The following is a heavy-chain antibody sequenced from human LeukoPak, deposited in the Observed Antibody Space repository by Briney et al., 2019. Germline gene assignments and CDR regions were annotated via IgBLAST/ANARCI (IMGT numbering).Heavy chain of an antibody. D-gene: IGHD3-3*01. V-gene: IGHV3-11*04. Sequence: PGGSLRLSCAASGFTFRDYYMACIRQAPGKGLEWVSHISSPGTSILYADSVRGRFTVSRDNAKNSLHLQMSSLRAEDTAVYYCARVSAEWLLSYWGQGTLVTVSS. CDR3: ARVSAEWLLSY. CDR2: ISSPGTSI. CDR1: GFTFRDYY. J-gene: IGHJ4*02.